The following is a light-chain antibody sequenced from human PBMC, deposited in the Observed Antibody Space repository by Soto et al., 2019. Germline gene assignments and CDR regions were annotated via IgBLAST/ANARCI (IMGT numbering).Light chain of an antibody. Sequence: QSILTQPPSASGTPRQRVTISCSGSTSNIASNTVNWYQHLPGTAPKLLIYGNDQRPSGVPDRFSGSTSGTSASLAISGLQSEDEDDYYCAAWADSLNGVVFGGGTKVTVL. J-gene: IGLJ2*01. CDR2: GND. CDR1: TSNIASNT. CDR3: AAWADSLNGVV. V-gene: IGLV1-44*01.